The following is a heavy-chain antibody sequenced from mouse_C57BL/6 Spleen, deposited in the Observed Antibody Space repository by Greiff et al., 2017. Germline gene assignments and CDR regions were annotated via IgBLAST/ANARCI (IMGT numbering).Heavy chain of an antibody. CDR2: SNPSTGGT. Sequence: EVQLQQSGPELVKPGASVKISCKASGYSFTGYYMNWVKQSPEKSLECIGESNPSTGGTTYNQKFKAKATLTLDKSSSTAYMQLKSLTSEDSAVYYCARRGVSLGYWGQGTTLTVSS. CDR1: GYSFTGYY. V-gene: IGHV1-42*01. CDR3: ARRGVSLGY. J-gene: IGHJ2*01.